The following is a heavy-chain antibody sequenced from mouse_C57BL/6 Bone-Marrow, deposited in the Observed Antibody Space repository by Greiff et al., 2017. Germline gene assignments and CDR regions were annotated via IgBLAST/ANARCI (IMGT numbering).Heavy chain of an antibody. Sequence: DVKLVESGGGLVKPGGSLKLSCAASGFTFSSYAMSWVRQTPEKRLEWVATISDGGSYTYYPDNVKGRFTISRDNAKNNLYLQMSHLKSEDTAMYYCARDGATVYWYFDVWGTGTTVTVSS. V-gene: IGHV5-4*01. J-gene: IGHJ1*03. CDR1: GFTFSSYA. CDR2: ISDGGSYT. CDR3: ARDGATVYWYFDV. D-gene: IGHD1-1*01.